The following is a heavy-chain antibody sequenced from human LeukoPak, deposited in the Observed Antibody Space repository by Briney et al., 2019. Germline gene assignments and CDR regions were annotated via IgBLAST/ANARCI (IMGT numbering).Heavy chain of an antibody. Sequence: GASVKVSCKVSGYTLTELSMHWVRQAPGKGLEWIGGFDPEDGETIYAQKFQGRVTMTEDTSTDTAYMELSSLRSEDTAVYYCATDIHITIFGVVTYWGQGTLVTVSS. CDR1: GYTLTELS. D-gene: IGHD3-3*01. V-gene: IGHV1-24*01. CDR2: FDPEDGET. J-gene: IGHJ4*02. CDR3: ATDIHITIFGVVTY.